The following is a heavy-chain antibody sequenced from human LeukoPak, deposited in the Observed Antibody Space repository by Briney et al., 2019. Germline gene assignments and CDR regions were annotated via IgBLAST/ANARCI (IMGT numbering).Heavy chain of an antibody. CDR3: ARLDDYGFFDS. D-gene: IGHD3-10*01. V-gene: IGHV3-7*01. CDR1: GFTFSNFW. Sequence: GGSLRLSCAASGFTFSNFWMSWVRQAPGEGLEWAAIIKQDGSEIYYMDSVKGRFTISRDNAKDSLFLQMNSLRVEDTAVYYWARLDDYGFFDSWGQGALVSVSS. CDR2: IKQDGSEI. J-gene: IGHJ4*02.